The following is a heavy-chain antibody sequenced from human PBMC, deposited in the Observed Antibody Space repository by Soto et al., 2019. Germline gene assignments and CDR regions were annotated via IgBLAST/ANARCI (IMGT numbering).Heavy chain of an antibody. CDR1: GGSVSSGSYY. CDR3: GRDLRSGKGWFDP. J-gene: IGHJ5*02. CDR2: ISYSGST. Sequence: QGQLQESGPGLVKASETLSLTCTVSGGSVSSGSYYWSWIRQPPGKGLEWIGYISYSGSTNNNPCAKSRVTIPLDTSKNQFPLKLGSGTAADSAGYYCGRDLRSGKGWFDPWGQGTLVTVSS. V-gene: IGHV4-61*01. D-gene: IGHD4-17*01.